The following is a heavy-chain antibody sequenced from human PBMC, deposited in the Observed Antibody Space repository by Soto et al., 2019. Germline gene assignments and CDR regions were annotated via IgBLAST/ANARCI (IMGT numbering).Heavy chain of an antibody. CDR3: ARRSDYGDSNWYFDL. Sequence: QVQLVESGGGLVKPGGSLRLSCAASGFTFSDYYMSWIRQAPGKGLEWVSYISSSSSYTNYADSVKGRFTISRDNAKNSLYLQMNGLRAEDTAVYYCARRSDYGDSNWYFDLWGRGTLVTVSS. CDR1: GFTFSDYY. D-gene: IGHD4-17*01. V-gene: IGHV3-11*05. J-gene: IGHJ2*01. CDR2: ISSSSSYT.